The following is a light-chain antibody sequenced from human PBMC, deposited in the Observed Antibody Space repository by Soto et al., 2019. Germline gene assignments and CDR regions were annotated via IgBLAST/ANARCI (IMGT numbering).Light chain of an antibody. Sequence: QSSLTQPRPVSETPEQSGSISCTRNSSHVRPYNVVSGYQPHPGKAPMLLIYAVTKRPAAVRALFSGSNSGNAASLPISGLHCEVAAEYSCCSSAGNYAFGVCGTGTKGTV. CDR1: SSHVRPYNV. V-gene: IGLV2-11*01. CDR3: CSSAGNYAFGV. J-gene: IGLJ1*01. CDR2: AVT.